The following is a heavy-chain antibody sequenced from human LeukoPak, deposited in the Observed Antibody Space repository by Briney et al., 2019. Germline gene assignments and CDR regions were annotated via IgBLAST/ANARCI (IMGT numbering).Heavy chain of an antibody. CDR3: ARGERGDYVGAEYFRH. CDR2: INPNSGGT. CDR1: GGTFSSYA. V-gene: IGHV1-2*02. J-gene: IGHJ1*01. D-gene: IGHD4-17*01. Sequence: VASVKVSSKASGGTFSSYAISWVRQAPGQGLEWMGWINPNSGGTNCAQKFQGRVTMTRDTSISTAYMELRSLGYDDTAVFYCARGERGDYVGAEYFRHWAQGTLVTVSS.